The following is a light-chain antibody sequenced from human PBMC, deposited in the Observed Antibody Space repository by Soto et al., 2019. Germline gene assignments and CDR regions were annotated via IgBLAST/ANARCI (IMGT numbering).Light chain of an antibody. CDR1: QTVTNDC. Sequence: EIVLTQSPGTLSLSPGERATLSCRASQTVTNDCLAWYQQRLGQAPRLLIYDASTRATGIPERFRGSGSGTDFSLTISGLEPEDFAVYYCQQYGTPPPLTFGEGTKVEI. CDR3: QQYGTPPPLT. CDR2: DAS. J-gene: IGKJ4*01. V-gene: IGKV3-20*01.